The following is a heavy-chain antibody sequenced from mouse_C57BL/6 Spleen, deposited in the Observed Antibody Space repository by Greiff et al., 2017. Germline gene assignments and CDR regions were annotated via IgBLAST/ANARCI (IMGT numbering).Heavy chain of an antibody. Sequence: QVQLKESGPGLVQPSQSLSITCTVSGFSLTSYGVHWVRQSPGKGLEWLGVIWSGGSTDYNAAFISRLSISKDNAKSQVFFQMNSLQADDTAIYYCARNPPYYYAMDYWGQGTSVTVSS. CDR3: ARNPPYYYAMDY. CDR1: GFSLTSYG. V-gene: IGHV2-2*01. CDR2: IWSGGST. J-gene: IGHJ4*01.